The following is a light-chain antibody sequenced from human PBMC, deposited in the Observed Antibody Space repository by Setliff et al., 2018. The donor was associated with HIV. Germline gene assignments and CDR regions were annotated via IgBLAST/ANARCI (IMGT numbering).Light chain of an antibody. Sequence: QSVLTQPPSTSGTPGQKVTISCSGSGSNIGRNSVFWYQQLPGTAPKLLMYNNDQRPSGVPDRFSGSKSGTSASLAISDLRSGDEADYYCATSDDSLRAVGFGGGTKVTVL. CDR2: NND. CDR3: ATSDDSLRAVG. V-gene: IGLV1-47*02. CDR1: GSNIGRNS. J-gene: IGLJ2*01.